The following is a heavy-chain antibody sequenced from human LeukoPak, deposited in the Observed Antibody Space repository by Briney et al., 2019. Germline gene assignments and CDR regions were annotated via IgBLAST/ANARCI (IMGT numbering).Heavy chain of an antibody. CDR3: AKEDWNFYY. CDR1: GFTFRNYA. Sequence: GGSLRLSCAASGFTFRNYAMSWVRQAPGKGLEWVSTISGGGSTYYADSVKGRFTISRDSSKNMLYLQMNSLRAEDTAIYYCAKEDWNFYYWGQGTLVTVSS. V-gene: IGHV3-23*01. J-gene: IGHJ4*02. CDR2: ISGGGST. D-gene: IGHD3/OR15-3a*01.